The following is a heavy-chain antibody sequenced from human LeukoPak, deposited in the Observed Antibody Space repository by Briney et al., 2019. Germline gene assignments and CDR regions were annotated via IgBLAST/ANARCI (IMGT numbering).Heavy chain of an antibody. CDR2: ISYDGSNE. Sequence: GGSLRLSCAASGFTFSSYVMHWVRQAPGKGLEWVAIISYDGSNEYYADSVKGRFTISRDNSKNTLYLQMNSLRAADTAVYYCVRDRGRRYSSGWYDYWGQGTLVTVSP. D-gene: IGHD6-19*01. CDR1: GFTFSSYV. J-gene: IGHJ4*02. V-gene: IGHV3-30*04. CDR3: VRDRGRRYSSGWYDY.